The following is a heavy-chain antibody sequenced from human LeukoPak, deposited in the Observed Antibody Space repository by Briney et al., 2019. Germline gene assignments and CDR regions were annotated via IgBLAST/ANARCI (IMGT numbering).Heavy chain of an antibody. D-gene: IGHD6-6*01. J-gene: IGHJ4*02. Sequence: ASVKVSCKASGGTFSGYAISWVRQAPGQGLEWMGGIIPIFGTANYAQKFQGRVTITADESTSTAYMELSSLRSEDTAVYYCASGSSSSFGVLWGQGTLVTVSS. CDR1: GGTFSGYA. CDR2: IIPIFGTA. CDR3: ASGSSSSFGVL. V-gene: IGHV1-69*13.